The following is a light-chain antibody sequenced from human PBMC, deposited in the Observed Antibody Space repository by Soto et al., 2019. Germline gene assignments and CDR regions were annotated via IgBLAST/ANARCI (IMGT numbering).Light chain of an antibody. CDR2: DAS. V-gene: IGKV3-11*01. J-gene: IGKJ3*01. Sequence: EVVLTQSPATLSLSPGERATLSCRASESVNNYLAWYQQKPGQAPRLLIYDASNRATGIPARFSGSGSGTDFTLTISSLEPEDFATYYCHQLNSYPFTFCPGTKVDIK. CDR3: HQLNSYPFT. CDR1: ESVNNY.